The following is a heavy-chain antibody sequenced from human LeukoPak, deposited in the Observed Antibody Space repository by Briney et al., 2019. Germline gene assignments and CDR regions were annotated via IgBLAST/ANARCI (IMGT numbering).Heavy chain of an antibody. CDR2: IIPIFGTA. J-gene: IGHJ4*02. D-gene: IGHD5-12*01. CDR1: GGTFSSYA. Sequence: SVKVSCKASGGTFSSYAISWVRQAPAQGLEWVGRIIPIFGTANYAQKFQGRVTITTDESTSTAYLELSSLRSEDTAVYYCARDWYEATAMDYWGQGTLVTVSS. CDR3: ARDWYEATAMDY. V-gene: IGHV1-69*05.